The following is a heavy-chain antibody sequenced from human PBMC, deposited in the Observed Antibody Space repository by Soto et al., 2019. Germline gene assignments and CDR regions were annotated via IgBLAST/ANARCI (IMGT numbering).Heavy chain of an antibody. D-gene: IGHD6-19*01. CDR3: ARELSSGWFSN. CDR2: MNPNSGNT. V-gene: IGHV1-8*01. CDR1: GYTFTSYD. J-gene: IGHJ4*02. Sequence: QVQLVQSGAEVKKPGASVKVSCKASGYTFTSYDINWVRQATGQGLEWMGWMNPNSGNTGYAEKFQGRVTMSRNTSRGTAYRELSSLRSEDTAVYYCARELSSGWFSNWGQGTLVTVSS.